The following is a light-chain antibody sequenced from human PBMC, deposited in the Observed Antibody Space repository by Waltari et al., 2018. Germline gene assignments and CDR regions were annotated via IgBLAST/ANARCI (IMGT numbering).Light chain of an antibody. CDR1: QSVSSY. J-gene: IGKJ4*01. CDR3: QHRRNWPLT. Sequence: TQSPATLSLSPGERATLSCRASQSVSSYLACYQQKPGQAPSLLIYDASNRATGIPARFSGSGSGTDFTLTISSLEPEDFAVYYCQHRRNWPLTFGGGTKVEIK. CDR2: DAS. V-gene: IGKV3-11*01.